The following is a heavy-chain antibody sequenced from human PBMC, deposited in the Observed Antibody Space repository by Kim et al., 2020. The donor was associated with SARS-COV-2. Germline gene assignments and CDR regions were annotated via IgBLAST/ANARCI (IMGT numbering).Heavy chain of an antibody. CDR2: TYYRSKWFN. CDR1: GDSVSSNNAA. J-gene: IGHJ6*02. D-gene: IGHD3-16*01. CDR3: ANGGSGLGGMNV. Sequence: SQTLSLTCAISGDSVSSNNAAWNWIRQSPSRGLERLGRTYYRSKWFNDYALSVKSRITINPDTSKNHFSLQLSSVTPEDTAVYYCANGGSGLGGMNVWGQGTTVTVSS. V-gene: IGHV6-1*01.